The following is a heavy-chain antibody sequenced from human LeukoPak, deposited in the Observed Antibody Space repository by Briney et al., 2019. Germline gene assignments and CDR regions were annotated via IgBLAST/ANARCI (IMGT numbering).Heavy chain of an antibody. Sequence: PGGSLRLSCAASGFTFSSYGMHWVRQAPGKGLEWVAFIRYDGSNKYYADSVKGRFTISRDNSKNTLYLQMNSLRAEDTAVYYCAKDGRYFDWFHPLAGRVDAFDIWGQGTMVTVSS. CDR3: AKDGRYFDWFHPLAGRVDAFDI. J-gene: IGHJ3*02. CDR2: IRYDGSNK. V-gene: IGHV3-30*02. CDR1: GFTFSSYG. D-gene: IGHD3-9*01.